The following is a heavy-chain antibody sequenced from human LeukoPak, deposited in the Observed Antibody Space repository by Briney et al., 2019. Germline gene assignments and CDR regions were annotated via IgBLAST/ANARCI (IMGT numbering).Heavy chain of an antibody. CDR3: ARDWAAGTVVNWLDP. D-gene: IGHD6-13*01. Sequence: ASVKVSCKASGYTFTGYYIHWVRQAPGQGLEWMGWINPNSGGTSYAQKFQGRVTMTRDTSISTAYMELSSLRSDDTAVYYCARDWAAGTVVNWLDPWGQGTLVTVSS. J-gene: IGHJ5*02. CDR2: INPNSGGT. V-gene: IGHV1-2*02. CDR1: GYTFTGYY.